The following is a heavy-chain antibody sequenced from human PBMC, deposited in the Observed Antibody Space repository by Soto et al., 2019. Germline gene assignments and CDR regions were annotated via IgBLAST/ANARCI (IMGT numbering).Heavy chain of an antibody. D-gene: IGHD6-19*01. CDR1: GGSIRDSNYY. J-gene: IGHJ5*01. CDR2: VYYSGTT. V-gene: IGHV4-39*01. Sequence: SETLSLTCTVSGGSIRDSNYYWGWIRQSPGKGLEWIGSVYYSGTTYYKPSLQSQATISVDTSKNQFSLNLRSVTATDTAVYYCARHSGRLGIAGAGVDSWGQGTRVTVSS. CDR3: ARHSGRLGIAGAGVDS.